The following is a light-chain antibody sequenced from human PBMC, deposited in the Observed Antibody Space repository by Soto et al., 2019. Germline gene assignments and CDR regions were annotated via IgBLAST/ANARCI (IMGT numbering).Light chain of an antibody. V-gene: IGKV1-39*01. CDR2: AAS. Sequence: DIQMTQSPSSLSASVGDRVTITCQASQSISSYLNWYQQNPGKASKLLIYAASTLQSGVPSRFTGSGSGTDFTLTISSLEPEDFAVYYCQQYGSSPRPFGNGPKV. J-gene: IGKJ1*01. CDR3: QQYGSSPRP. CDR1: QSISSY.